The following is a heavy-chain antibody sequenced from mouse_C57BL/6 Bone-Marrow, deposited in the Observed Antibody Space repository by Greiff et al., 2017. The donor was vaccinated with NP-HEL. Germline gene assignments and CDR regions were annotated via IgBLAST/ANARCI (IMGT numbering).Heavy chain of an antibody. D-gene: IGHD3-2*02. CDR3: ASQTAQATYWFAY. V-gene: IGHV2-2*01. CDR2: IWSGGST. Sequence: QVQLQQSGPGLVQPSQSLSITCTVSGFSLTSYGVHWVRQSPGKGLEWLGVIWSGGSTDYNAAFISRLSISKANSKSQVFFNMNSLQADATAIYYCASQTAQATYWFAYWGQGTLVTVSA. CDR1: GFSLTSYG. J-gene: IGHJ3*01.